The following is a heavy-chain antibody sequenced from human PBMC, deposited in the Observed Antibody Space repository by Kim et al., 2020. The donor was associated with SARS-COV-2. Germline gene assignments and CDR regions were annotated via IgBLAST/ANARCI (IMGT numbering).Heavy chain of an antibody. J-gene: IGHJ4*02. CDR1: GFIVRDYV. CDR2: VTDGSDNT. D-gene: IGHD6-19*01. V-gene: IGHV3-23*01. CDR3: VKEHKTPVPGVAVSFYFHS. Sequence: GGSLRLSCVASGFIVRDYVMNWVRQAPGKGLEWVSSVTDGSDNTYYTDSVRGRFTLSRDDLTNTVYLQMNTLRVEDTAMYYCVKEHKTPVPGVAVSFYFHSWGQGTPVTVSS.